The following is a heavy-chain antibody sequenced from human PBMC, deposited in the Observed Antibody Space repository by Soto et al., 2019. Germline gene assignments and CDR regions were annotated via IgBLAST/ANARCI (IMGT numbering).Heavy chain of an antibody. CDR2: ISWNSGSI. CDR3: AKDRYSSSSGEFDY. D-gene: IGHD6-6*01. Sequence: EVQMVESGGGLVQPGRSLRLFCAASGFSFDDYAMHWVRQAPGKGLEWVSGISWNSGSIGYADSVKGRFTISRDNAKTSLYLQMNSLRAEDTALYYCAKDRYSSSSGEFDYWGQGTLVTVSS. J-gene: IGHJ4*02. CDR1: GFSFDDYA. V-gene: IGHV3-9*01.